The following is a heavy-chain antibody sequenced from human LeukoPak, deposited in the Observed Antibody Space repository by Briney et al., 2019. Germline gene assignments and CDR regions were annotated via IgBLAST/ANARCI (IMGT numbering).Heavy chain of an antibody. D-gene: IGHD1-26*01. CDR2: IRYDGKNI. CDR1: GFTVSSNY. V-gene: IGHV3-30*02. Sequence: GGSLRHSCAASGFTVSSNYMSWVRQAPGTGLEWVAFIRYDGKNIYYADSVKGRFTISRDNSKNTLYLQMNSLRVEDTAAYFCAKEGHSGSLYYFDYWGQGTLVTVSS. J-gene: IGHJ4*02. CDR3: AKEGHSGSLYYFDY.